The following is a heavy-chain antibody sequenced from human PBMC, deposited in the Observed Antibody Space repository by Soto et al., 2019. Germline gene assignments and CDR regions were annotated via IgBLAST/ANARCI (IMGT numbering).Heavy chain of an antibody. CDR3: AKDRGFGGHSFLDQ. V-gene: IGHV3-30*18. J-gene: IGHJ5*02. D-gene: IGHD5-18*01. CDR1: GFTFSSFG. Sequence: QVQLGESGGGVVQPGRSLRLSCAASGFTFSSFGMHWVRQAPGKGLEWVAVMSYEGANEYYAESVRGRFTISRENSKNPLDLQMNSLRPEDTAVYYCAKDRGFGGHSFLDQWGQGTLVTVSS. CDR2: MSYEGANE.